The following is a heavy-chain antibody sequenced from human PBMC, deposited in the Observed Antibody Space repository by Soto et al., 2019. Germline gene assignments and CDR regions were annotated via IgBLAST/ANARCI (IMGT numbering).Heavy chain of an antibody. V-gene: IGHV3-30-3*01. CDR3: ARAITILEWRYYYYRMDV. Sequence: GGSLRLSCAASGFTFSSYAMHWVRQAPGKGLEWVAVISYDGSNKYYADSVKGRFTISRDNSKNTLYLQMNSLRAEDTAVYYCARAITILEWRYYYYRMDVWGQGTTVTVSS. CDR2: ISYDGSNK. CDR1: GFTFSSYA. D-gene: IGHD3-3*01. J-gene: IGHJ6*02.